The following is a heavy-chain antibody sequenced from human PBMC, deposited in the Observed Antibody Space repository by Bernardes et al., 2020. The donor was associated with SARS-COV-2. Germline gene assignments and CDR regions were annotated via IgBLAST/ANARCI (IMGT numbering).Heavy chain of an antibody. CDR3: ARPAFPRDYALYYYYYMDV. J-gene: IGHJ6*03. CDR2: INPNSGGT. V-gene: IGHV1-2*06. CDR1: GYTFTGYY. D-gene: IGHD4-17*01. Sequence: ASVKVSCKASGYTFTGYYMHWVRQAPGQGLEWMGRINPNSGGTNYAQKFQGRVTMTRDTSISTAYMELSRLRSDDTAVYYCARPAFPRDYALYYYYYMDVWGKGTTVTVSS.